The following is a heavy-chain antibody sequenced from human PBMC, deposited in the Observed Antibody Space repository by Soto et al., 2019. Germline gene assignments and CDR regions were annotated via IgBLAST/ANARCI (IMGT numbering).Heavy chain of an antibody. CDR3: AHNSRAHYYGSGVDY. D-gene: IGHD3-10*01. J-gene: IGHJ4*02. V-gene: IGHV2-5*02. CDR1: GFSLSTSGVG. CDR2: IYWDDDK. Sequence: QITLKESGPTLVKPTQTLTLTCTFSGFSLSTSGVGVGWIRQPPGKALEWLALIYWDDDKRYSPSLKSRLTITKDTSKNQVVLTMTHMDPVDTATYYCAHNSRAHYYGSGVDYWGQGTLVTVSS.